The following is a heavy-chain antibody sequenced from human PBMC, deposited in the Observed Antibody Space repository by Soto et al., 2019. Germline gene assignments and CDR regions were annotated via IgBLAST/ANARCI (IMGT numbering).Heavy chain of an antibody. Sequence: SETLSLTCSVSGGSISGYSWSWIRQPPGKGLEYIGYVYYRGTTNYNPSLESRVTISMDTSKSQFSLKLTSVTAADTAVYYCARRTYYYDSSGKDYFDYWGQGTLVTVSS. CDR3: ARRTYYYDSSGKDYFDY. CDR1: GGSISGYS. CDR2: VYYRGTT. J-gene: IGHJ4*02. D-gene: IGHD3-22*01. V-gene: IGHV4-59*01.